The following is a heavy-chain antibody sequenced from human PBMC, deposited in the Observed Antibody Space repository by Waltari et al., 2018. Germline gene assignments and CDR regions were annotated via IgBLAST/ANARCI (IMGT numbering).Heavy chain of an antibody. D-gene: IGHD3-10*01. V-gene: IGHV1-18*04. J-gene: IGHJ4*02. CDR3: VRDADDVIQGEDFEY. Sequence: QVQLVQSGAEVKKPGASVKVSCKASGFTFTNYGISWVRQAPGQGLEWVGWISANNGNTDYAQKLQGRVTMTTDTSTSTAYMDLRSLRSDDTAVYYCVRDADDVIQGEDFEYWGQGTLVTVSS. CDR2: ISANNGNT. CDR1: GFTFTNYG.